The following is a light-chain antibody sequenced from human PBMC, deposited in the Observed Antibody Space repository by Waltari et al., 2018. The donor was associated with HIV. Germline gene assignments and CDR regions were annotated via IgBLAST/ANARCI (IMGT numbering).Light chain of an antibody. CDR1: NIGSKN. CDR3: HVWDRTTGV. CDR2: RNT. Sequence: SYELPQPLSVSVALGQTARITCGGDNIGSKNVHWYQQKPGQAPVLVIYRNTNRPSGIPERFSGSNSGNTATLTITRAQVGDEADYYCHVWDRTTGVFGTGTTVTVL. V-gene: IGLV3-9*01. J-gene: IGLJ1*01.